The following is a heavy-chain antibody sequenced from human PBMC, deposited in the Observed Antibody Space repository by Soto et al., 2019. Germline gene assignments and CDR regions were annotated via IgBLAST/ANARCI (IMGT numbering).Heavy chain of an antibody. J-gene: IGHJ4*02. CDR3: ARPGSGSYYGVREFGY. Sequence: EVQLVESGGGLVQPGGSLRLSCAASGFTFSSYWMSWVRQAPGKGLEWVANIKQDGSEKYYVDSVKGRFTISRDNAKNSLYLQMNILRAEDTAVYYCARPGSGSYYGVREFGYWGQGTLVTVSS. CDR1: GFTFSSYW. V-gene: IGHV3-7*03. CDR2: IKQDGSEK. D-gene: IGHD1-26*01.